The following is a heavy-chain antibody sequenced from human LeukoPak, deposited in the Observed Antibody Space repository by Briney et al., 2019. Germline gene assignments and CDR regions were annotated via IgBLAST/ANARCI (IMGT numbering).Heavy chain of an antibody. CDR1: GFTVSSNY. CDR2: IYSSANT. J-gene: IGHJ3*02. Sequence: GGSLRLSCAASGFTVSSNYMSWVRQAPGEGLECVSIIYSSANTNYTVSVTVQFTISRHNSKITLYLQMNSLRAEDTAVYYCARIKAVGAFDIWGQGTMVTVSS. V-gene: IGHV3-53*04. CDR3: ARIKAVGAFDI.